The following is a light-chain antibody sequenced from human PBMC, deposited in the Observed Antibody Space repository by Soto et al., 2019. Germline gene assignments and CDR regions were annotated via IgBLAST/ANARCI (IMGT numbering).Light chain of an antibody. CDR2: NNN. V-gene: IGLV1-44*01. Sequence: QSVLTQPPSASGTPGQRVTISCSGSSSNIGSDTVNWYQQLPGTAPRLLIYNNNQRPSGVPDRFSGSKSGTSASLAISGLQSEDEADYYCAAWDDNLNGFYVFGTGTKVTV. CDR3: AAWDDNLNGFYV. J-gene: IGLJ1*01. CDR1: SSNIGSDT.